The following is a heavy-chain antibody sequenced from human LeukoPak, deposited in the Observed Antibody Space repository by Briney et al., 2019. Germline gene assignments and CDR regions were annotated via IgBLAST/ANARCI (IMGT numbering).Heavy chain of an antibody. J-gene: IGHJ3*01. Sequence: AETLPLTCSVSGVSISTYYWSWMRQSPEKGLEWIGHIYNSGANTNYNHSLKSRVTISVDTSKNEFSLKLSSVTAADTAVYYCARSLRDVYNNHVPYAINVWGQGKKVTVSP. CDR1: GVSISTYY. CDR2: IYNSGANT. CDR3: ARSLRDVYNNHVPYAINV. V-gene: IGHV4-59*01. D-gene: IGHD5-24*01.